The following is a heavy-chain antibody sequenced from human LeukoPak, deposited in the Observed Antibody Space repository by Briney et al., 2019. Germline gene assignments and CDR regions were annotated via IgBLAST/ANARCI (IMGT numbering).Heavy chain of an antibody. CDR1: GFIFSDST. CDR3: YYEGA. J-gene: IGHJ5*02. Sequence: GGSLRLSCAASGFIFSDSTMHWVRQASGKGLEWVGHIRSKTDSYATAYDASMGGRFTISRDDSKNTAYLQMNLLKSEDTAVYYCYYEGAWGQGTLVTVSS. V-gene: IGHV3-73*01. D-gene: IGHD3-22*01. CDR2: IRSKTDSYAT.